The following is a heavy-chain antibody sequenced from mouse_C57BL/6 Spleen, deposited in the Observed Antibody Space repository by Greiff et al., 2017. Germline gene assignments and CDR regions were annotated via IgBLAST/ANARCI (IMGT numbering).Heavy chain of an antibody. J-gene: IGHJ2*01. CDR3: ARSEGTFYYFDY. Sequence: VQLQQPGAELVRPGSSVKLSCKASGYTFTSYWMHWVKQRPIQGLEWIGNIDPSDSETHYNQKFKDKATLTVDKSSSTAYMQLSSLTSEDSAVYYCARSEGTFYYFDYWGQGTTLTVSS. V-gene: IGHV1-52*01. CDR1: GYTFTSYW. CDR2: IDPSDSET.